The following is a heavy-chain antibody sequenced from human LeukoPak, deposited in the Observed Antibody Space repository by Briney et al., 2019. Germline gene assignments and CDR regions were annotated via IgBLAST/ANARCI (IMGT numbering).Heavy chain of an antibody. Sequence: PSETLSLTCTVSGDSISSYFWCWIRQPPGKGLEWIGCLYYSGRTNYSPSLTSRVTLSADTPKNQFSLKLNSVTAADSAIYYCARDYSGYEFDYWGQGTLVTVSS. V-gene: IGHV4-59*01. J-gene: IGHJ4*02. CDR3: ARDYSGYEFDY. D-gene: IGHD5-12*01. CDR1: GDSISSYF. CDR2: LYYSGRT.